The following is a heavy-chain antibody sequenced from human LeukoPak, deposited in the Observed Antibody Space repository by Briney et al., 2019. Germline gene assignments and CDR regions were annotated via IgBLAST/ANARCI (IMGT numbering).Heavy chain of an antibody. CDR3: ARDKRYYYDSSGYCDY. D-gene: IGHD3-22*01. Sequence: ASVKVSCKASGYTFTSYAMNWVRQAPGQGLEWMGWINPNSGGTNYAQKFQGRVTMTRDTSISTAYMELSRLRSDDTAVYYCARDKRYYYDSSGYCDYWGQGTLVTVSS. CDR2: INPNSGGT. CDR1: GYTFTSYA. J-gene: IGHJ4*02. V-gene: IGHV1-2*02.